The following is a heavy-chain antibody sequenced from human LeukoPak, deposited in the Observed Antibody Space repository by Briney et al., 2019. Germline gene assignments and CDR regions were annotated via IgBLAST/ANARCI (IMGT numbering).Heavy chain of an antibody. D-gene: IGHD3-16*01. CDR2: THYSGST. CDR3: ARRAINSVMFDY. J-gene: IGHJ4*02. CDR1: TDSISTYY. V-gene: IGHV4-59*08. Sequence: SETLSLTCTVSTDSISTYYWSWLRQPQGKGLEWIGYTHYSGSTNYNHSLRSRVTISVDTSKNQFSLKLSSATAADTAVYFCARRAINSVMFDYWGQGTLVTVSS.